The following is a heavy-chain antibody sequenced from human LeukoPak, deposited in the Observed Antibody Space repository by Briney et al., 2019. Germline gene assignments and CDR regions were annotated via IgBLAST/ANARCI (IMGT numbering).Heavy chain of an antibody. J-gene: IGHJ4*02. CDR2: IRHSGVES. D-gene: IGHD5-12*01. Sequence: QSGGSLRLSCAASRFSFSDYTMSWVRQLPGKGLEWVSGIRHSGVESSYADSVKGRFTISGDNSKNMLYLQMNSLRDDDTGVYYCAKSYNGYESKPDYWGQGTLVTVSS. CDR1: RFSFSDYT. CDR3: AKSYNGYESKPDY. V-gene: IGHV3-23*01.